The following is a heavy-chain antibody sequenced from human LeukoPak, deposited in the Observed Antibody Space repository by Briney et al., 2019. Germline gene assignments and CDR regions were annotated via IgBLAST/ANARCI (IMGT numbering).Heavy chain of an antibody. V-gene: IGHV4-59*01. CDR3: AREVVAAPGTVDY. Sequence: SETLSLTCTVSGGSISSYYWSWIRQPPGKGLEWIGYIYYSGSTNYNPSLKSRVTISVDTSKNQFSLKLTSVTAADTAVYYCAREVVAAPGTVDYWGQGTLVTVSS. D-gene: IGHD6-13*01. CDR2: IYYSGST. J-gene: IGHJ4*02. CDR1: GGSISSYY.